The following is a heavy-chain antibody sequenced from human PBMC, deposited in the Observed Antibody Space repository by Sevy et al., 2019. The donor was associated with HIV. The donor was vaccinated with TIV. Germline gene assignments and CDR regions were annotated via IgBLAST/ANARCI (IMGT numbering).Heavy chain of an antibody. CDR2: IYYSGST. D-gene: IGHD1-26*01. CDR3: ARLERGGSYLYGFDY. J-gene: IGHJ4*02. V-gene: IGHV4-39*01. Sequence: TLSLTCTVSGGSISSSSYYWGWIHQPPGKGLEWIGSIYYSGSTYYNPSLKSRVTISVDTSKNQFSLKLSSVTAADTAVYYCARLERGGSYLYGFDYWGQGTLVTVSS. CDR1: GGSISSSSYY.